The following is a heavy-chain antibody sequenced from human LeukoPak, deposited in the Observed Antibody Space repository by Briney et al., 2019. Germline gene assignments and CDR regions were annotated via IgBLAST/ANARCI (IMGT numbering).Heavy chain of an antibody. J-gene: IGHJ4*02. CDR1: GFTFSSSW. CDR3: ARDSPPDY. CDR2: IKQDGSEK. V-gene: IGHV3-7*03. Sequence: GGSLRLSCVASGFTFSSSWMSWVRQAPGKGLEWVANIKQDGSEKSYVESVRGRFTISRDNAKNSLYLQLNSLRAEDTALYYCARDSPPDYWGQGTLVTVSS.